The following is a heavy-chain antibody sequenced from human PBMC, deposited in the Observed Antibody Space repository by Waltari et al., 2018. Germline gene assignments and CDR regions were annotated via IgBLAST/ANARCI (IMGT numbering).Heavy chain of an antibody. V-gene: IGHV1-69*04. CDR3: ARERDNWNYGAFDI. CDR2: IIPILGIA. D-gene: IGHD1-7*01. Sequence: QVQLVQSGAEVKKPGSSVNVSCKASGGTFSSYAISWVRQAPGQGLEWMGGIIPILGIANYAQKFQGRVTITADESTSTAYMELSSLRSEDTAVYYCARERDNWNYGAFDIWGQGTMVTVSS. J-gene: IGHJ3*02. CDR1: GGTFSSYA.